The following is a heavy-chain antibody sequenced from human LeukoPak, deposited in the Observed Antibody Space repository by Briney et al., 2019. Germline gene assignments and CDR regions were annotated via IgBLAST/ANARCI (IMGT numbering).Heavy chain of an antibody. D-gene: IGHD2-2*01. CDR1: VLTFSSYS. J-gene: IGHJ4*02. V-gene: IGHV3-64D*06. CDR3: AVVPAANKYFDY. CDR2: ISSKGGST. Sequence: GGSLRLSCSASVLTFSSYSMHWVRHAPGKGLEYVSAISSKGGSTYYTDSVQGRFTISRDNSKHTLYLQMSSLRAEDTAVYYCAVVPAANKYFDYWGQGNLVTVYS.